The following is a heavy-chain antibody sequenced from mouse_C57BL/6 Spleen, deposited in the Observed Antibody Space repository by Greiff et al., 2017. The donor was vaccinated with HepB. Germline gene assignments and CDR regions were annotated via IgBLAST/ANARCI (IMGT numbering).Heavy chain of an antibody. CDR1: GYAFSSYW. CDR3: AIYDGYPYWYFDV. D-gene: IGHD2-3*01. J-gene: IGHJ1*03. V-gene: IGHV1-80*01. CDR2: IYPGDGDT. Sequence: QVHVKQSGAELVKPGASVKISCKASGYAFSSYWMNWVKQRPGKGLEWIGQIYPGDGDTNYNGKFKGKATLTADKSSSTAYMQLSSLTSEDSAVYFCAIYDGYPYWYFDVWGTGTTVTVSS.